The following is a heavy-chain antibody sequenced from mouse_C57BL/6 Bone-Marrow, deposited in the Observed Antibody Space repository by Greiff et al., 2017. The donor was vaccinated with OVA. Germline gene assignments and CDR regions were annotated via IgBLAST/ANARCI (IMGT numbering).Heavy chain of an antibody. CDR1: GFNIKDDY. CDR3: TTSGNWDYFDY. D-gene: IGHD4-1*01. V-gene: IGHV14-4*01. J-gene: IGHJ2*01. Sequence: EVQLQQSGAELVRPGASVKLSCTASGFNIKDDYMHWVKQRPEQGLEWIGWIDPENGDTEYASKFQGKATITADTSSNTAYLQLSSLTSEDTAVYYCTTSGNWDYFDYWGQGTTLTVSS. CDR2: IDPENGDT.